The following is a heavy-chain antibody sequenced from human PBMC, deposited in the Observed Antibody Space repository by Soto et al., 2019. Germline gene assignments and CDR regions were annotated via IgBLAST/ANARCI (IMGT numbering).Heavy chain of an antibody. V-gene: IGHV3-30*18. CDR3: AKPEARGRDYYYGMDV. CDR1: GFTFSSYG. D-gene: IGHD2-15*01. Sequence: QVQLVESGGGVVQPGRSLRLSCAASGFTFSSYGMHWVRQAPGKGLEWVAVISYDGSNKYYADSVKGRFTISRDNSKNTLYLQMNSLRAEDTAVYYGAKPEARGRDYYYGMDVW. J-gene: IGHJ6*01. CDR2: ISYDGSNK.